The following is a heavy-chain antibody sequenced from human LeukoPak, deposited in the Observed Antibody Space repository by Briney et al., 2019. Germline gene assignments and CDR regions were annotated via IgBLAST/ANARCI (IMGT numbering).Heavy chain of an antibody. CDR2: INHSGST. J-gene: IGHJ6*03. CDR3: ARLRVYGSGSHLRGGPRYYYYYMDV. CDR1: GGSFSGYY. Sequence: SETLSLTCAVYGGSFSGYYWSWIRQPPGKGLEWIGEINHSGSTNYNPSLKSRATISVDTSKNQFSLKLSSVTAADTAVYYCARLRVYGSGSHLRGGPRYYYYYMDVWGKGTTVTISS. D-gene: IGHD3-10*01. V-gene: IGHV4-34*01.